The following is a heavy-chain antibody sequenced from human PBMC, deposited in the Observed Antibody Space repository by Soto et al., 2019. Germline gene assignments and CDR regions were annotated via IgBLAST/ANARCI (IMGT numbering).Heavy chain of an antibody. Sequence: QLRLQESGPGLVKPSETLSLTCIVSGGSINSNSYFWSWIRQPPGKGRAWLPSISHNGGTHYNPSLRSRVTISRDTSKNRVSLNLSSVTAADTAVYYCGKVLVCATRQSDFAAWGQGTLVTVSS. CDR2: ISHNGGT. D-gene: IGHD2-15*01. CDR3: GKVLVCATRQSDFAA. V-gene: IGHV4-39*02. J-gene: IGHJ4*02. CDR1: GGSINSNSYF.